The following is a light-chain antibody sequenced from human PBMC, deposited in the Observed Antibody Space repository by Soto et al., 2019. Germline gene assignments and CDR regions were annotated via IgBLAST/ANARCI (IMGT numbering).Light chain of an antibody. Sequence: EIVLRQSPGTLSLSQGERATLSFRASQSVSSSYLAWYQQKPGQAPRLLIYGASSRATDIPDRFSGGESGTDFSLTISRLEPEDFAVYYCHLYGSSSWTFGQGTKVDIK. CDR1: QSVSSSY. V-gene: IGKV3-20*01. J-gene: IGKJ1*01. CDR2: GAS. CDR3: HLYGSSSWT.